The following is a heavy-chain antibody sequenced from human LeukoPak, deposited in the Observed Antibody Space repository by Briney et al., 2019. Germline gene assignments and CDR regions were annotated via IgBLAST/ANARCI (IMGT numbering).Heavy chain of an antibody. D-gene: IGHD5-18*01. V-gene: IGHV3-23*01. CDR3: AKGSGYSYGYYDY. CDR2: ISGSGGST. CDR1: GFTFSSYA. Sequence: PGGSLRLSRAASGFTFSSYAMSWVRQAPGKGLEWVSAISGSGGSTYYADSVKGRFTISRDNSKNTLYLQMNSLRAEDTAVYYCAKGSGYSYGYYDYWGQGTLVTVSS. J-gene: IGHJ4*02.